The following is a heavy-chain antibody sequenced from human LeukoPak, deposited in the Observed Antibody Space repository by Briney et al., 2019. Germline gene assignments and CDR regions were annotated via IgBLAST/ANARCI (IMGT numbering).Heavy chain of an antibody. Sequence: SETLSLTCTVSGGSISSYYWSWIRQPPGKGLEWIGEIYHSGSTNYNPSLKSRVTISVDKSKNQFSLKLSSVTAADTAVYYCASGDYYYYYGMDVWGQGTTATVSS. CDR3: ASGDYYYYYGMDV. D-gene: IGHD2-21*02. CDR2: IYHSGST. J-gene: IGHJ6*02. V-gene: IGHV4-59*12. CDR1: GGSISSYY.